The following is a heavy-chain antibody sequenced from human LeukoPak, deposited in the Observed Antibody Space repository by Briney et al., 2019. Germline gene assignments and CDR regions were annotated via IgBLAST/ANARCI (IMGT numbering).Heavy chain of an antibody. CDR2: INWNGGST. CDR3: ARDMVRGVIGYYYYYMDV. CDR1: GFTFDDYG. D-gene: IGHD3-10*01. Sequence: PGGSLRLSCAASGFTFDDYGMSWVRHAPGKGLEWVSGINWNGGSTGYADSVKGRFTISRDNAKNSLYLQMNSLRAEDTALYYCARDMVRGVIGYYYYYMDVWGKGTTVTVSS. V-gene: IGHV3-20*04. J-gene: IGHJ6*03.